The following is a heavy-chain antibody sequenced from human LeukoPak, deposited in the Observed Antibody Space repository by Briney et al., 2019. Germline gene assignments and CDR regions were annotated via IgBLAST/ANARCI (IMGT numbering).Heavy chain of an antibody. D-gene: IGHD3-22*01. CDR3: ARLVDYYDSSGYYLRN. CDR1: GFTVSSNY. J-gene: IGHJ4*02. CDR2: IYSGGST. V-gene: IGHV3-53*01. Sequence: RGSLRLSCAASGFTVSSNYMSWVRQAPGKGLEWVSVIYSGGSTYYADSVKGRFTISRDNSKNTLYLQMNSLKASDTAMYYCARLVDYYDSSGYYLRNWGQGTLVTVSS.